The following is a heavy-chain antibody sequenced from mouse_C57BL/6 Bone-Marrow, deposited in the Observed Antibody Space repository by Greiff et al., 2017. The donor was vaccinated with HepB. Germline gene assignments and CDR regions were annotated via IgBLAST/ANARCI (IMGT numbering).Heavy chain of an antibody. J-gene: IGHJ3*01. CDR3: AREGEAY. CDR2: IDPSDSYT. V-gene: IGHV1-50*01. Sequence: QVQLQQPGAELVKPGASVKLSCKASGYTFTSYWMQWVKQRPGQGLEWIGEIDPSDSYTNYNQKFKGKATLTVDTSSSTAYMQLSSLTSEDSAVYYCAREGEAYWGQGTLVTVSA. CDR1: GYTFTSYW.